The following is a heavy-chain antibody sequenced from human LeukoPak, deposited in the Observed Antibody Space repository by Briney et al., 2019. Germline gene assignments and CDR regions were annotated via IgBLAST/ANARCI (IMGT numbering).Heavy chain of an antibody. CDR3: ARRGHGVHYGGNSGFGY. CDR1: GYTFTGYY. D-gene: IGHD4-23*01. CDR2: INPNSGGT. Sequence: ASVKVSCKASGYTFTGYYMHWVRQAPGQGLEWMGWINPNSGGTNYAQKFQGGVTMTRDTSISTAYMELSRLRSDDTAVYYCARRGHGVHYGGNSGFGYWGQGTLVTVSS. V-gene: IGHV1-2*02. J-gene: IGHJ4*02.